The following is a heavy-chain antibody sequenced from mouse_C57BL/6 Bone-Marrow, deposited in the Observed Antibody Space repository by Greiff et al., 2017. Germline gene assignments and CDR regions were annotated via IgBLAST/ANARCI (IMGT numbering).Heavy chain of an antibody. CDR1: GYTFTSYG. D-gene: IGHD1-1*01. V-gene: IGHV1-81*01. Sequence: QVQLQQSGAEPARPGASVKLSCKASGYTFTSYGISWVKQRTGQGLEWIGEIYPRSGNTYYNEKFKGKATLSADKSSSTTYMELRSLTSEDSAVYFCARLIVATDFDVWGTGTTVTVSS. CDR2: IYPRSGNT. CDR3: ARLIVATDFDV. J-gene: IGHJ1*03.